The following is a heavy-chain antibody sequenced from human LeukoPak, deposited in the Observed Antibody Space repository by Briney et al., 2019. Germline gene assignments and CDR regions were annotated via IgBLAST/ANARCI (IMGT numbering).Heavy chain of an antibody. Sequence: GGSLRLSCAASGFTFSSYAMTWVRQAPGKGLEWVSAISGSGGSTYYADSVKGRFTISRDNSKNTLYLQMNSLRAADTAVYYCAQGRLGVDYWGQGTLVTVSS. CDR3: AQGRLGVDY. J-gene: IGHJ4*02. V-gene: IGHV3-23*01. CDR2: ISGSGGST. CDR1: GFTFSSYA.